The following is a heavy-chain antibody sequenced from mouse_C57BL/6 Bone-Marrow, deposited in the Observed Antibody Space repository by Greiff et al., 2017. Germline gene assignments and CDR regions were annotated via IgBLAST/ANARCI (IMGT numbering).Heavy chain of an antibody. CDR3: AGGSKWAY. Sequence: VQLQQSGAELARPGASVKLSCKASGYTFTSYGLSWVKQRTGQGLEWIGEIYPRSGDTYYNEKFKGKATLTADKSSSPAYMQLRSLSSEDSAVYFCAGGSKWAYWGQGTLVTVSA. CDR1: GYTFTSYG. D-gene: IGHD1-1*01. V-gene: IGHV1-81*01. J-gene: IGHJ3*01. CDR2: IYPRSGDT.